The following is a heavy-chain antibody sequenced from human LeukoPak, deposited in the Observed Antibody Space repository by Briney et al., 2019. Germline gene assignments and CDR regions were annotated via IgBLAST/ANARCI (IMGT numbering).Heavy chain of an antibody. CDR3: AGFYVGNRLGFDY. J-gene: IGHJ4*02. CDR1: GFTFSSYW. Sequence: GGSLRLSCAASGFTFSSYWMSWVRQTPVKGLEWVANMNQDGSHKYYVDSVKGRFTISRDNAKNSLYLQMNSLRAEDTAIYYCAGFYVGNRLGFDYWGQGTLVTVSS. CDR2: MNQDGSHK. V-gene: IGHV3-7*01. D-gene: IGHD3-16*01.